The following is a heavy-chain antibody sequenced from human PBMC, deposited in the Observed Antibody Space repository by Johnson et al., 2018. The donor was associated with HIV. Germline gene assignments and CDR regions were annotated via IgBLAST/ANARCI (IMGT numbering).Heavy chain of an antibody. Sequence: DDFGMGWVRQAPGKGLEWVSGINWNSGSIGYADSVKGRFTISRDNAKNSLYLQMNSLRTEDTALYYCGKDISPWAAGNSGAFDIWGQGTMVTVSS. D-gene: IGHD6-13*01. CDR2: INWNSGSI. V-gene: IGHV3-9*01. CDR3: GKDISPWAAGNSGAFDI. J-gene: IGHJ3*02. CDR1: DDFG.